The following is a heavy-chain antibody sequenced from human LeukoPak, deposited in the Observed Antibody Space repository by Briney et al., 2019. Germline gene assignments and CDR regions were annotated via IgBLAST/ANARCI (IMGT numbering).Heavy chain of an antibody. J-gene: IGHJ5*02. CDR3: ARGILPNWFDP. CDR2: IYSGGST. D-gene: IGHD3-9*01. V-gene: IGHV3-53*01. CDR1: GFTVSSNY. Sequence: QPGGSLRLSCAASGFTVSSNYRSWVRQAPGKGLEWVSVIYSGGSTYYADSVKGRFTISRDNSKNTLYLQMNSLRAEDTAVYYCARGILPNWFDPWGQGTLVTVSS.